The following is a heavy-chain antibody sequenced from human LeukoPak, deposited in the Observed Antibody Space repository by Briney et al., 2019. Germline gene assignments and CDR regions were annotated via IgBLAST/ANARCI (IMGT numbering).Heavy chain of an antibody. Sequence: PSETLSLTCTVSGGSISSYYWSWIRQPPGKGLEWIGYIYYSGSTNYNPSLRSRVTISVDTSKNQFSLKLSSVTAADTAVYYCARVETMTADLDYWGQGTLVTVSS. V-gene: IGHV4-59*01. CDR1: GGSISSYY. CDR2: IYYSGST. D-gene: IGHD3-22*01. CDR3: ARVETMTADLDY. J-gene: IGHJ4*02.